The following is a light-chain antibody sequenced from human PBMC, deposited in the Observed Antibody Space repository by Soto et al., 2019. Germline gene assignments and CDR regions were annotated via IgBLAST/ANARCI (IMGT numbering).Light chain of an antibody. CDR3: AAWDDSLKVVV. V-gene: IGLV1-44*01. CDR1: SSNIGSNT. Sequence: QSAVTQPPSASGTPGQRVTISCSGSSSNIGSNTVTWYQQLPGTAPRLLFYSNNQRPSGVPDRFSGSKSGTSASLAISGLQSEDEADYYCAAWDDSLKVVVFGGGTKLTVL. J-gene: IGLJ2*01. CDR2: SNN.